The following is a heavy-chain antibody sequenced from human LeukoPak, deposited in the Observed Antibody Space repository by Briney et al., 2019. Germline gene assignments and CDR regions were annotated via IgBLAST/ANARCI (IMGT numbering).Heavy chain of an antibody. CDR3: AGVDCSSTSCSHSYFDY. V-gene: IGHV1-69*05. CDR2: IIPIFGTA. Sequence: ASVTVSCKASGGTFSSYAISWVRQAPGQGLEWMGGIIPIFGTANYAQKFQGRVTITTDESTSTAYMELSSLRSEDTAVYYCAGVDCSSTSCSHSYFDYWGQGTLVTVSS. J-gene: IGHJ4*02. CDR1: GGTFSSYA. D-gene: IGHD2-2*01.